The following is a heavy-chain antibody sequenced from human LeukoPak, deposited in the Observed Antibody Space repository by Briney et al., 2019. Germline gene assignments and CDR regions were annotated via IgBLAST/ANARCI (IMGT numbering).Heavy chain of an antibody. CDR3: ARGATRLYYYYMDV. V-gene: IGHV4-39*07. Sequence: SETLSFTCTVSGGSISSSSYYWGWIRQPPGKGLEWIGSIYYSGSTYYNPSLKSRVTISVDTSKNQFSLKLSSVTAADTAVYYCARGATRLYYYYMDVWGKGTTVTVSS. CDR2: IYYSGST. CDR1: GGSISSSSYY. D-gene: IGHD5-12*01. J-gene: IGHJ6*03.